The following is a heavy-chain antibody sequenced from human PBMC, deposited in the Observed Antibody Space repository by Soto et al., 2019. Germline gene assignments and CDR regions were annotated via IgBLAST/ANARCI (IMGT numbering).Heavy chain of an antibody. V-gene: IGHV1-2*02. Sequence: GDSVKVSCKAAGDAFTSHSMHWVRQAPGQGLEWMGWINPNSGGTNYAQKFQGRVTMTRDTSISTAYMELSRLRSDDTAVYYCAREPNRAKGYWGQGTLVAGSS. CDR1: GDAFTSHS. CDR2: INPNSGGT. CDR3: AREPNRAKGY. J-gene: IGHJ4*02.